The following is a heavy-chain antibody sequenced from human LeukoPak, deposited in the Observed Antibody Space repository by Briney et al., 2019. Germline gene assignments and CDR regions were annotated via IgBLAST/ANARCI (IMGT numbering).Heavy chain of an antibody. Sequence: GSLRLSCAASGLIFSNAWMNWVRQAPGKGLEWVGRIKSKTDGGTTDYAAPVKGRFIISRDDSKNTLYLQMNSLKTEDTALYYCTTVYLTGEGNDYWGQGTLVTVSS. CDR1: GLIFSNAW. CDR2: IKSKTDGGTT. V-gene: IGHV3-15*07. J-gene: IGHJ4*02. D-gene: IGHD3-9*01. CDR3: TTVYLTGEGNDY.